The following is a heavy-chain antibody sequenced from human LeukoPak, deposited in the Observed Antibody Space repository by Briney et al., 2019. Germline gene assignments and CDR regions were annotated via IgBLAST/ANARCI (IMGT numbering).Heavy chain of an antibody. D-gene: IGHD3-16*01. CDR3: AGTRGFMENWFDP. J-gene: IGHJ5*02. CDR2: IYYSGST. V-gene: IGHV4-59*01. Sequence: MSSETLSLTCKVSGGSISSYYWSWIRQPPGKGLEWIGYIYYSGSTNYNPSLKSRVTISVDTSKNQFSLKLSSVTAADTAVYYCAGTRGFMENWFDPWGQGTLVTVSS. CDR1: GGSISSYY.